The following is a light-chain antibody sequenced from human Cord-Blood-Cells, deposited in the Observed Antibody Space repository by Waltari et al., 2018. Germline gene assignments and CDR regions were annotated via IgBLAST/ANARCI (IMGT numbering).Light chain of an antibody. V-gene: IGLV2-14*01. Sequence: QSALTQPASVSGSPGQSITISGPGPTSTVGVSNYVSWYQQHPGKAPKLMIYDVSKRPSGVSNRFSGSKSGNTASLTISGLQAEDEADYYCSSYTSSSTLVFGGGTKLTVL. CDR3: SSYTSSSTLV. CDR2: DVS. J-gene: IGLJ2*01. CDR1: TSTVGVSNY.